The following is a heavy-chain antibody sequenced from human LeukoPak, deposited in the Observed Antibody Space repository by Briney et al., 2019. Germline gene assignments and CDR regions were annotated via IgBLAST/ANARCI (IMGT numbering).Heavy chain of an antibody. CDR1: GGSISSYY. V-gene: IGHV4-59*12. J-gene: IGHJ1*01. CDR3: ARGRSSGWYGRYFQH. D-gene: IGHD6-19*01. Sequence: SETLSLTCTVSGGSISSYYWSWIRQPPGKGLEWIGYIYYSGSTNYNPSLKSRVTISVDTSKNQFSLKLSSVTAADTAVYYCARGRSSGWYGRYFQHWGQGTLVTVSS. CDR2: IYYSGST.